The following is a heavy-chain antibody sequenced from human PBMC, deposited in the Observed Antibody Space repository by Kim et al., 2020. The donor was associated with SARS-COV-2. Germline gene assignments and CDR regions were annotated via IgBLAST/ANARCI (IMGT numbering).Heavy chain of an antibody. Sequence: GGSLRLSCAASGFTFSSYGMHWVRQAPGKGLEWVAVISYDGSNKYYADSVKGRFTISRDNSKNTLYLQMNSLRAEDTAVYYCAKDPNFTFGGVIVNPPYYFDSWGQGTLVTVSS. V-gene: IGHV3-30*18. CDR3: AKDPNFTFGGVIVNPPYYFDS. J-gene: IGHJ4*02. CDR2: ISYDGSNK. D-gene: IGHD3-16*02. CDR1: GFTFSSYG.